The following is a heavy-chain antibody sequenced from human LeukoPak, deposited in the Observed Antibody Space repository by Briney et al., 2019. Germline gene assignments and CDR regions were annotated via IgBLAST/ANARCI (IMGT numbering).Heavy chain of an antibody. CDR1: GFTFSSYS. J-gene: IGHJ6*02. V-gene: IGHV3-48*02. CDR2: ISSSSSTI. CDR3: ARGVARDYYGSGSYQGV. Sequence: GGSLRLSCAASGFTFSSYSMNWVRQAPGKGLEWVSYISSSSSTIYYADSVKGRFTISRDNAKNSLYLQMNSLRDEDTAVYYCARGVARDYYGSGSYQGVWGQGTTATVSS. D-gene: IGHD3-10*01.